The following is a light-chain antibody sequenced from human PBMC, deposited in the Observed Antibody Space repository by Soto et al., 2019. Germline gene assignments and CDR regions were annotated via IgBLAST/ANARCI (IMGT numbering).Light chain of an antibody. CDR1: QSLSSW. J-gene: IGKJ1*01. Sequence: DIQITQSPSTLSASVGDRVTITCRASQSLSSWLAWYQQKPGKAPKLLIYDASSLESGAPSRFSGSGSGTEFTLTISSLQPDDFATYYCQQYNNYWTFGQGTKVDIK. CDR2: DAS. CDR3: QQYNNYWT. V-gene: IGKV1-5*01.